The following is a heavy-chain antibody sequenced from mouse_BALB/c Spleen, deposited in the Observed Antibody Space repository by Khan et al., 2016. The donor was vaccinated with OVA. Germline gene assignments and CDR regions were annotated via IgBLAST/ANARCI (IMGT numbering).Heavy chain of an antibody. CDR1: GYSVTSDYA. J-gene: IGHJ4*01. D-gene: IGHD2-2*01. CDR3: ARSLYYGYGYALDY. Sequence: EVQLQESGPGLVKPSQSLSLTCTVTGYSVTSDYAWNWIRQFPGDRLEWMDYISSSGSTSYNPSLKRRISITRDTSKNQFFLQLKSVTTEDTATYYCARSLYYGYGYALDYWGRGTSVTVSS. CDR2: ISSSGST. V-gene: IGHV3-2*02.